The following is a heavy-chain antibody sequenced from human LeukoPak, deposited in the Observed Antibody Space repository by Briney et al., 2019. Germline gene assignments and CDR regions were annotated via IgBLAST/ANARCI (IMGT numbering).Heavy chain of an antibody. CDR3: ARDTVDTAMDDAIDI. CDR1: GGSISSYY. Sequence: SETLSLTCTVSGGSISSYYWSWIRQPPGKGLEWIGYIYYSGSTNYNPSLKSRVTISVDTSKNQFSLKLSSVTAADTAVYYCARDTVDTAMDDAIDIWGQGTMVTVSS. CDR2: IYYSGST. V-gene: IGHV4-59*01. D-gene: IGHD5-18*01. J-gene: IGHJ3*02.